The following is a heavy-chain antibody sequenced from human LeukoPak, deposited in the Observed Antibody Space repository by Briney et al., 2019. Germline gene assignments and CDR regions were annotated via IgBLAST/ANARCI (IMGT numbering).Heavy chain of an antibody. CDR1: GGSISSSSYY. CDR3: ARGAYSSSWYRGDY. CDR2: IYYSGST. Sequence: PSETLSLTCTVSGGSISSSSYYWGWSRQPPGKGLEWIGYIYYSGSTNYNPSLKSRVTISVDTSKNQFSLKLSSVTAADTAVYYCARGAYSSSWYRGDYWGQGTLVTVSS. V-gene: IGHV4-61*05. D-gene: IGHD6-13*01. J-gene: IGHJ4*02.